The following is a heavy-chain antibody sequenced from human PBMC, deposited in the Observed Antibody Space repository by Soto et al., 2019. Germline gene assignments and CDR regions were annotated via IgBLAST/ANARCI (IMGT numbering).Heavy chain of an antibody. Sequence: QVQLQESAPGLVKPSQTLSLTCTVSGGSISSGGYYWSWIRQHPGKGMEWIGYIYYSGSTYYNPSLKSRVTISVDTSKNQFSLKLSSVTAADTAVYYCARLGYYYDSAFDYWGQGTLVTVSS. J-gene: IGHJ4*02. V-gene: IGHV4-31*03. CDR1: GGSISSGGYY. CDR3: ARLGYYYDSAFDY. D-gene: IGHD3-22*01. CDR2: IYYSGST.